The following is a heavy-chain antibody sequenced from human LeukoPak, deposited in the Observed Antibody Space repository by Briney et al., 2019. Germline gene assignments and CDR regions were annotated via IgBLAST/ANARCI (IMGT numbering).Heavy chain of an antibody. CDR1: GFTFSSYS. CDR2: ISSSSSYI. Sequence: PGGSLRLSCAASGFTFSSYSMNWVRQAPGKGLKWVSSISSSSSYIYYADSVKGRFTISRDNAKNSLYLQMNSLRAEDTAVYYCARGIAVAGNLNWSQLRLNNWFDPWGQGTLVTVSS. V-gene: IGHV3-21*01. D-gene: IGHD6-19*01. J-gene: IGHJ5*02. CDR3: ARGIAVAGNLNWSQLRLNNWFDP.